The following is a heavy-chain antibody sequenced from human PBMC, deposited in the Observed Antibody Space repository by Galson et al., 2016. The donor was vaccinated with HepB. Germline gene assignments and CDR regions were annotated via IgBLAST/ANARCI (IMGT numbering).Heavy chain of an antibody. Sequence: SLRLSCAASGFTFSEVWLTWVRQAPGKGLEWVGRIRSRRHCGTTDYAAPVQGRFTISRDDSKNTVSLQMDSLKSEDTAVYYRATVVMVTAGYDYWGRGTLVTVSS. CDR3: ATVVMVTAGYDY. CDR2: IRSRRHCGTT. J-gene: IGHJ4*02. CDR1: GFTFSEVW. D-gene: IGHD2-21*02. V-gene: IGHV3-15*01.